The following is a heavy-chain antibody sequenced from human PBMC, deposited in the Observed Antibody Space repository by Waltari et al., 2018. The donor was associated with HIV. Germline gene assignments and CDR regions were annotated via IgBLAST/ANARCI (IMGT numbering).Heavy chain of an antibody. D-gene: IGHD4-4*01. Sequence: EVQLVGSGGGLVQPGGSLSLQVAPSGSSFGDSGICGVRQSPGKGLEWVANIKQDGNEKYFVDSVKGRFTISRDNAKNSLYLQMNSLRAEDTAVYYCARSPPLYSHYGDDAFDIWGQGTMVTVSS. J-gene: IGHJ3*02. CDR3: ARSPPLYSHYGDDAFDI. CDR1: GSSFGDSG. CDR2: IKQDGNEK. V-gene: IGHV3-7*01.